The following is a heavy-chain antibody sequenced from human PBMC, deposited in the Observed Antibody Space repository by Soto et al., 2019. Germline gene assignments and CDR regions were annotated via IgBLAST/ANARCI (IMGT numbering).Heavy chain of an antibody. Sequence: SETLSLTCTVSGGSISSGGYYWSWIRQHPGKGLEWIGYIYYSGSTYYNPSLKSRVTISVDTSKNQFSLKLSSVTAADTAVYYCARGEGVPHNYDFWSGYSEGSSFDIWGQGTMVTVSS. J-gene: IGHJ3*02. CDR3: ARGEGVPHNYDFWSGYSEGSSFDI. CDR1: GGSISSGGYY. V-gene: IGHV4-31*03. D-gene: IGHD3-3*01. CDR2: IYYSGST.